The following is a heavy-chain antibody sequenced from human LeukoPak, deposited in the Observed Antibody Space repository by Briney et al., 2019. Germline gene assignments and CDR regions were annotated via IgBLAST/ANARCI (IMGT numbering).Heavy chain of an antibody. J-gene: IGHJ4*02. CDR3: TTAGYSGYDWNY. D-gene: IGHD5-12*01. V-gene: IGHV3-15*01. CDR2: IKSKTHGGTT. Sequence: PGGSLRLSCAASGFTFTNAWMTWVRQAPEEGLEWVGRIKSKTHGGTTDYAAPVKGRFTISRDDSKNTLYLQMNSLKTEDTAIYYCTTAGYSGYDWNYWGQGALVTVSS. CDR1: GFTFTNAW.